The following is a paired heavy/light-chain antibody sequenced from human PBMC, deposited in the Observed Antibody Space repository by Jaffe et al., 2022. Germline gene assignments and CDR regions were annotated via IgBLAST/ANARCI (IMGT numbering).Heavy chain of an antibody. CDR1: GYSISSGYY. Sequence: QVQLQESGPGLVKPSETLSLTCAVSGYSISSGYYWGWIRQPPGKGLEWIGSIYHSGSTYYNPSLKSRVTISVDTSKNQFSLKLSSVTAADTAVYYCARQIPKGLSGYDLGPFDYWGQGTLVTVSS. J-gene: IGHJ4*02. CDR2: IYHSGST. CDR3: ARQIPKGLSGYDLGPFDY. V-gene: IGHV4-38-2*01. D-gene: IGHD5-12*01.
Light chain of an antibody. CDR2: KAS. CDR1: QSISSW. V-gene: IGKV1-5*03. J-gene: IGKJ3*01. Sequence: DIQMTQSPSTLSASVGDRVTITCRASQSISSWLAWYQQKPGKAPKLLIYKASSLESGVPSRFSGSGSGTEFTLTISSLQPDDFATYYCQQYNSYSIFTFGPGTKVDIK. CDR3: QQYNSYSIFT.